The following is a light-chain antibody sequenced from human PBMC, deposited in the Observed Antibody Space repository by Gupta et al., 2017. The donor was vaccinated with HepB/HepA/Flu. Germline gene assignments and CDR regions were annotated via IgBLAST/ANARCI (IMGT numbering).Light chain of an antibody. J-gene: IGKJ3*01. CDR1: HSLVDSDGSTY. Sequence: DVVMPQFPLSLPVTLGQPASISCRSSHSLVDSDGSTYLNWFQQRPGQSTRSLIYQVSNRDSGVPARFIGSGSGTDYTLNISRVEAEDVWIYFCVHGTHGPPNTFGPGTKVDIK. CDR2: QVS. V-gene: IGKV2-30*01. CDR3: VHGTHGPPNT.